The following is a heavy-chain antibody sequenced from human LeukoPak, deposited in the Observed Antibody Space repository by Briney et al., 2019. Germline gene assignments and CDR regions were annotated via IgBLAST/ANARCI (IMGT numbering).Heavy chain of an antibody. D-gene: IGHD2-2*01. J-gene: IGHJ5*02. Sequence: ASVKVSYKASGYTFTIYAMHWVRQAPGQRLVWMGCINAGNGNTKYSQKLQGRVTITRDTSASTAHMDLSSVSCEDTAVYLCERAECCSSTSCYAAWFDPWGQGTVVSVSS. V-gene: IGHV1-3*01. CDR3: ERAECCSSTSCYAAWFDP. CDR1: GYTFTIYA. CDR2: INAGNGNT.